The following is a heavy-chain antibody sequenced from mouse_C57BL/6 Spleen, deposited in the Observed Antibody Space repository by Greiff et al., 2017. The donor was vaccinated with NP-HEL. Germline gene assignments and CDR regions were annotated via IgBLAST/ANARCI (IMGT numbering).Heavy chain of an antibody. J-gene: IGHJ4*01. CDR1: GFTFSDYG. D-gene: IGHD2-1*01. Sequence: EVKLVESGGGLVKPGGSLKLSCAASGFTFSDYGMHWVRQAPEKGLEWVAYISSGSSTIYYADTVKGRFTISRDNAKNTLFLQMTSLRSEDTAMYYCARTLYYGNYGYAMDYWGQGTSVTVSS. CDR2: ISSGSSTI. CDR3: ARTLYYGNYGYAMDY. V-gene: IGHV5-17*01.